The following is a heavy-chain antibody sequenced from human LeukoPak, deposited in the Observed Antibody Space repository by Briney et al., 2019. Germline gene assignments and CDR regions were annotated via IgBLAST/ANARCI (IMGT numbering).Heavy chain of an antibody. CDR1: GFTFSSYS. V-gene: IGHV3-72*01. J-gene: IGHJ4*02. Sequence: PGGSLRLSCAASGFTFSSYSMNWVRQAPGKGLEWVGRTRNKANSFTTEYAASVKGRFTISRDDSKNSLYLQMNSLKTEDTAVYYCARGSVWTYWGQGTLVTVSS. CDR3: ARGSVWTY. CDR2: TRNKANSFTT. D-gene: IGHD2-8*01.